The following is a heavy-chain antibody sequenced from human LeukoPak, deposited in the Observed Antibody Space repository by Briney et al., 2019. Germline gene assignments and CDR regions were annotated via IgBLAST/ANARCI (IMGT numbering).Heavy chain of an antibody. CDR3: AKDYCGGDCYSGWYFDL. Sequence: GRSLRLSCAASGFTFDDYTMHWVRQAPGKGLEWVSGISYNSDTIAYADSVKGRFTISRDNAKNSLYLQMNSLRAEDTALYYCAKDYCGGDCYSGWYFDLWGRGTLVTVSS. J-gene: IGHJ2*01. V-gene: IGHV3-9*01. CDR2: ISYNSDTI. CDR1: GFTFDDYT. D-gene: IGHD2-21*02.